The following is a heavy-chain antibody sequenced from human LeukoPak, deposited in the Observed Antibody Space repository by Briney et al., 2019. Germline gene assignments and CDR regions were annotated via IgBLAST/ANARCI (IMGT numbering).Heavy chain of an antibody. D-gene: IGHD5-18*01. CDR1: GGSISSGGYY. V-gene: IGHV4-39*07. CDR2: INHSGST. CDR3: ARVSGTAMVILNY. J-gene: IGHJ4*02. Sequence: PSETLSLTCTVSGGSISSGGYYWSWIRQPPGKGLEWIGEINHSGSTNYNPSLKSRVTISVDTSKNQFSLKLSSVTAADTAVYYCARVSGTAMVILNYWGQGTLVTVSS.